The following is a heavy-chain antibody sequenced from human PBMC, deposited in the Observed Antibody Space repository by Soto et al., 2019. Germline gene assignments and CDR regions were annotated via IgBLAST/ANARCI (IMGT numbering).Heavy chain of an antibody. CDR3: TTAESPMVRGVIITYYYYYYYGMDV. CDR1: GFTFSNAW. Sequence: GGSLRLSCAASGFTFSNAWMNWVRQAPGKGLEWVGRIKSKTDGGTTDYAAPVKGRFTISRDDSKNTLYLQMNSLKTEDTAVYYCTTAESPMVRGVIITYYYYYYYGMDVWGQGTTVTVSS. J-gene: IGHJ6*02. V-gene: IGHV3-15*07. D-gene: IGHD3-10*01. CDR2: IKSKTDGGTT.